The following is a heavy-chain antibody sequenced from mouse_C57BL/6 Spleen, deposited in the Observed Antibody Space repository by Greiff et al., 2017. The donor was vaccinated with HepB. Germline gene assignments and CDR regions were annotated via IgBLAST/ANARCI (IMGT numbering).Heavy chain of an antibody. V-gene: IGHV3-6*01. Sequence: EVHLVESGPGLVKPSQSLSLTCSVTGYSITSGYYWNWIRQFPGNKLEWMGYISYDGSNNYNPSLKNRISITRDTSKNQFFLKLNSVTTEDTATYYCARASDYYGSSGFAYWGQGTLVTVSA. CDR2: ISYDGSN. J-gene: IGHJ3*01. D-gene: IGHD1-1*01. CDR1: GYSITSGYY. CDR3: ARASDYYGSSGFAY.